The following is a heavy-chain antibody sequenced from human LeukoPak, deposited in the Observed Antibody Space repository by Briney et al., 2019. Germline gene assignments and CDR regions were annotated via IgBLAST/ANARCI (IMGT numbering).Heavy chain of an antibody. J-gene: IGHJ3*02. Sequence: GSLRLPCAASGFTFSSYGMHWVRQPPGKGLEWIGEINHSGSTNYNPSLKSRVTISVDTSKNQFSLRLSSVTAADTAVYYCARGTYYDFWSGYSSLGAFDIWGQGTMVTVSS. V-gene: IGHV4-34*01. D-gene: IGHD3-3*01. CDR2: INHSGST. CDR3: ARGTYYDFWSGYSSLGAFDI. CDR1: GFTFSSYG.